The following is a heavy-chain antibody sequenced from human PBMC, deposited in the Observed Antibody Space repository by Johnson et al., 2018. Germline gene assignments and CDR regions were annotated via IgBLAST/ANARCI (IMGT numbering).Heavy chain of an antibody. J-gene: IGHJ3*02. CDR1: GFTFRNYG. V-gene: IGHV3-33*01. D-gene: IGHD3-3*01. CDR2: VWHDGINK. Sequence: QVQLVQSGGGLVQPGRSLRLSCAASGFTFRNYGMHWVRQAPGKGLEWMASVWHDGINKYYIDAVKGRFTISSDNSKNTLYLRTNSLGAEDTAVDYCARDRLEYTFQDGFDIWGQGTLVTVSS. CDR3: ARDRLEYTFQDGFDI.